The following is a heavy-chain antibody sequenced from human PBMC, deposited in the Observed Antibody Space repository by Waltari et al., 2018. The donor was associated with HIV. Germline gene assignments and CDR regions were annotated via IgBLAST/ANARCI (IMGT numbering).Heavy chain of an antibody. D-gene: IGHD6-19*01. Sequence: QLQLQESGPGLVKPSETLSLTCTVSGGSISSSSYYWGWIRQPPGKGLEWIGSIYYSGSTYYNPSLKSRVTISVDTSKNQFSLKLSSVTAADTAVYYCARRRDSSGWYSSVVDYWGQGTLVTVSS. V-gene: IGHV4-39*01. CDR2: IYYSGST. J-gene: IGHJ4*02. CDR3: ARRRDSSGWYSSVVDY. CDR1: GGSISSSSYY.